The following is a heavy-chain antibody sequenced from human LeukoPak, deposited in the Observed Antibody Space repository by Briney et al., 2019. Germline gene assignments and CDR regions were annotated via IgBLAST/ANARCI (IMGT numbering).Heavy chain of an antibody. CDR1: GGTFSSYA. CDR3: ATGGDEYSSSSGYFQH. CDR2: IIPIFGTA. Sequence: GASVKVSCKASGGTFSSYAISWVRQAPGQGLEWMGGIIPIFGTANYAQKFQGRVTITADESTSTAYMELSSLRSEDTAVYYCATGGDEYSSSSGYFQHWGQGTLVTVSS. D-gene: IGHD6-6*01. V-gene: IGHV1-69*13. J-gene: IGHJ1*01.